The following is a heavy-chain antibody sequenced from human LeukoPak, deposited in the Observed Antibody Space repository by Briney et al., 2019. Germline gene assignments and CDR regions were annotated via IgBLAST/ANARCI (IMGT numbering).Heavy chain of an antibody. CDR2: IYYSGST. V-gene: IGHV4-39*07. CDR1: GGSISSSSYY. D-gene: IGHD1-26*01. J-gene: IGHJ4*02. Sequence: SETLSLTCTVSGGSISSSSYYWGWIRQPPGKGLEWLGSIYYSGSTYYNPSLKSRVTISVDTSKNQFSLKLSSVTAADTAVYYCARDSPSLGWERRNYWGQGTLVTVSS. CDR3: ARDSPSLGWERRNY.